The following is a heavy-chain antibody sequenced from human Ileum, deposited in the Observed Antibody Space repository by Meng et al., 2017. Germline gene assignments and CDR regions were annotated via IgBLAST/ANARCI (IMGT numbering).Heavy chain of an antibody. D-gene: IGHD6-19*01. CDR1: GDSVSSPTAA. V-gene: IGHV6-1*01. J-gene: IGHJ4*02. CDR2: TYYRSKWYY. CDR3: ARENSGWFF. Sequence: QVLLPPSRPGRVKPSPTLFLTCVFPGDSVSSPTAAWNWFRQSPSKGLEWLGRTYYRSKWYYEYAVSVKSRISVNPDTSKNQFSLQLNSVTPEDTAVYFCARENSGWFFWGQGALVTVSS.